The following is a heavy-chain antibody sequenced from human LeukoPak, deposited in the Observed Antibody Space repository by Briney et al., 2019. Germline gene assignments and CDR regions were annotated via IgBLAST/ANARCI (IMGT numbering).Heavy chain of an antibody. CDR3: ATNIAAELGF. J-gene: IGHJ4*02. CDR1: GFTFSKYW. Sequence: GGSLRLSCAASGFTFSKYWLTWVRQVPGKGLQWVANIDEDGSEKHYVDSVKGRFAISRDNAKNSLYLQMNSLRAEDTAVYYCATNIAAELGFWGQGTLVTVSS. V-gene: IGHV3-7*05. CDR2: IDEDGSEK. D-gene: IGHD6-6*01.